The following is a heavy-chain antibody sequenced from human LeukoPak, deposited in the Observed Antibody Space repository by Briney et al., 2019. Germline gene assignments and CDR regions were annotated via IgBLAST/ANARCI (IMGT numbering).Heavy chain of an antibody. CDR2: ITSAGGTT. D-gene: IGHD3-10*01. CDR3: AEDRPNYYGTDGHYYRRDGDS. CDR1: KFTFSIYA. Sequence: PGGSLRLSCAASKFTFSIYAMSWVRQAPGKGLEWVSSITSAGGTTWYAGSVKGRFAISRDNSKNTVYLQMNSLRVEDTAVYYCAEDRPNYYGTDGHYYRRDGDSWGQGTLVTVSS. V-gene: IGHV3-23*01. J-gene: IGHJ5*01.